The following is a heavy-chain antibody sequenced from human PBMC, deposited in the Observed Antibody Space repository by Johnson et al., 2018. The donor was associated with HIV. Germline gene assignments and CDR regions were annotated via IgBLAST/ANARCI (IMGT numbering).Heavy chain of an antibody. J-gene: IGHJ3*02. Sequence: QLVESGGGLVQPGGSLRLSCAASGFTFSSNYMSWVRQAPGKGLEWVSVIYSGGSTYYADSVKGRFTISRDNSKNTMFVQMNSLRAEDTAVYYCARKARGQGAFDIWGQGTMVTVSS. V-gene: IGHV3-66*02. CDR1: GFTFSSNY. D-gene: IGHD3-10*01. CDR2: IYSGGST. CDR3: ARKARGQGAFDI.